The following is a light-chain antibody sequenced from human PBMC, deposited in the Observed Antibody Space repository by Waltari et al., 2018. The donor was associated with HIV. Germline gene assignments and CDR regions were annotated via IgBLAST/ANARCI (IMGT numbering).Light chain of an antibody. CDR2: DVS. CDR1: QGIRSA. J-gene: IGKJ1*01. V-gene: IGKV1-13*02. Sequence: AIQLTQSPSSLSASIGDTVTITCRPSQGIRSALAWYQQRPGNPPRLLIYDVSRLQNGVPSRFSGTGYGTDFTLTINSVQPEDLATYYCQQFSSYPWTFGQGTKVDLK. CDR3: QQFSSYPWT.